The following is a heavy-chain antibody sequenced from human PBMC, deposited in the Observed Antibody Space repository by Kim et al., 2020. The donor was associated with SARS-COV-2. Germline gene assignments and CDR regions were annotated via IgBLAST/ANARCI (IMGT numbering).Heavy chain of an antibody. Sequence: SVKVSCKASGGTFSSYAISWVRQAPGQGLEWMGGIIPIFGTANYAQKFQGRVTITADESTSTAYMELSSLRSEDTAVYYCASWFYGSGSYNPYYYYGMDVWGRGTTVTVSS. CDR3: ASWFYGSGSYNPYYYYGMDV. D-gene: IGHD3-10*01. CDR1: GGTFSSYA. CDR2: IIPIFGTA. V-gene: IGHV1-69*13. J-gene: IGHJ6*02.